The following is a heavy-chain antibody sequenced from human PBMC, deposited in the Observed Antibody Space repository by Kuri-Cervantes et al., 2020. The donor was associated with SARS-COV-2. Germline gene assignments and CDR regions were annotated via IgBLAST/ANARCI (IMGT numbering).Heavy chain of an antibody. CDR3: ARLIRTGYSDWFDP. Sequence: GESLKISCAASGFTFSNFGMHWVRQTPGKGLEWVAIISYNGRNRYFADSVKGRFTISRDNSKSMLYLQMDSLKAEDTAVYYCARLIRTGYSDWFDPWGQGTLVTVSS. CDR1: GFTFSNFG. D-gene: IGHD3/OR15-3a*01. J-gene: IGHJ5*02. CDR2: ISYNGRNR. V-gene: IGHV3-30*03.